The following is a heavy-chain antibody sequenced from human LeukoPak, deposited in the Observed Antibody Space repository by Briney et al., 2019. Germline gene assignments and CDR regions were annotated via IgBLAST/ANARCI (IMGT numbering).Heavy chain of an antibody. Sequence: ASVKVSCKASGYTFTGYYMHWVRQAPGQGLEWMGWINPNSGGTNYAQKFQGRVTMTRDTSISTAYMELSRLRSDDTAVYYCARDGGYSYGDFDYWGQGTLVTVSS. CDR2: INPNSGGT. D-gene: IGHD5-18*01. J-gene: IGHJ4*02. V-gene: IGHV1-2*02. CDR1: GYTFTGYY. CDR3: ARDGGYSYGDFDY.